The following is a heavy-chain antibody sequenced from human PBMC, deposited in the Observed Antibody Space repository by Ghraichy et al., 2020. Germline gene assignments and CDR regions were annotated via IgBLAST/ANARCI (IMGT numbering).Heavy chain of an antibody. Sequence: SETLSLTCTVSGGSISSYYWSWIRQPAGKGLEWIGRIYTSGSTNYNPSLKSRVTMSVDTSKNQFSLKLSSVTAADTAVYYCARGRYYYGNSGFYYDDPWGQGTLVTVSS. V-gene: IGHV4-4*07. CDR1: GGSISSYY. CDR2: IYTSGST. CDR3: ARGRYYYGNSGFYYDDP. J-gene: IGHJ5*02. D-gene: IGHD3-22*01.